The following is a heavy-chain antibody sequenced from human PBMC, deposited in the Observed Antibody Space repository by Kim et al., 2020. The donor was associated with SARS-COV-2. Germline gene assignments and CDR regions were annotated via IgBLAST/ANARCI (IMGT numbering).Heavy chain of an antibody. CDR3: ARLASRPY. Sequence: GGSLRLSCAVSGFTVSTNYMSWVRQAPGKGPEWVSVIYSDGNTRYADSVKGRFTISRDNSKNTVFFQMHSLRADDTAVYYCARLASRPYWGQGTLVTVSS. V-gene: IGHV3-53*01. CDR2: IYSDGNT. D-gene: IGHD6-6*01. J-gene: IGHJ4*02. CDR1: GFTVSTNY.